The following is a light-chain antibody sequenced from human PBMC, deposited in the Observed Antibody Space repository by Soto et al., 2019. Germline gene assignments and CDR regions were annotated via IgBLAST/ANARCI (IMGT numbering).Light chain of an antibody. CDR3: QQSDSIPIT. V-gene: IGKV1-39*01. J-gene: IGKJ5*01. CDR1: QSISSW. Sequence: DIQLTQSDSTLSASLGDRVTTTWRASQSISSWLAWYQQKPGKAPKLLIYAASSLQSGVPSRFSGSGYGTDFNLAISSLQTEDFATYYCQQSDSIPITFGQGTRLEIK. CDR2: AAS.